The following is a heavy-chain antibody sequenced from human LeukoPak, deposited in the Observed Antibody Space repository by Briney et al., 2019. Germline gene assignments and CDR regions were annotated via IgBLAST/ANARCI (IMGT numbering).Heavy chain of an antibody. Sequence: SETLSLTCTVSGYSISSGYYWGWIRQPPGKGLEWIGSIYYSGSTYYNPSLKSRVTISVDTSKNQFSLKLSSVTAADTAVYYCARHSVSWPLFDYWGQGTLVTVSS. CDR2: IYYSGST. J-gene: IGHJ4*02. V-gene: IGHV4-38-2*02. D-gene: IGHD2-21*01. CDR1: GYSISSGYY. CDR3: ARHSVSWPLFDY.